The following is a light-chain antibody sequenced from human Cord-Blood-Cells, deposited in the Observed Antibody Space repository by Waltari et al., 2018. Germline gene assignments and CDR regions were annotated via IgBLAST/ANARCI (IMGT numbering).Light chain of an antibody. Sequence: GDRVTITCRASQGISSYLAWYQQKPGKAPKLLIYAASTLQSGVPSRFSGSGSGTDFTLTISCLQSEDFATYYCQQYYSYPRGFGPGTKVDIK. J-gene: IGKJ3*01. CDR2: AAS. CDR3: QQYYSYPRG. CDR1: QGISSY. V-gene: IGKV1-8*01.